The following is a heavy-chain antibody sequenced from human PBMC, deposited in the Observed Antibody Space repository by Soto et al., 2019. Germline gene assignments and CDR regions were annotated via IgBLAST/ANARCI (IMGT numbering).Heavy chain of an antibody. CDR3: QNRRASFNFDC. V-gene: IGHV3-30*03. CDR2: IFRDGNTK. Sequence: RRPWSPSGCSFSNYGRHWVRQAPGKGLEWVAAIFRDGNTKQYADSVKGRFSVSRDNSTNTLYLQMNSLSTEDTAVYYCQNRRASFNFDCWGQGALVTVSS. CDR1: GCSFSNYG. J-gene: IGHJ4*02.